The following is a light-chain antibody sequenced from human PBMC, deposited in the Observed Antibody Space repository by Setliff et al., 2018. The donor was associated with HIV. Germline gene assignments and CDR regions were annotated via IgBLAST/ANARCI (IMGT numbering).Light chain of an antibody. J-gene: IGLJ1*01. CDR3: SSYAGADAFDV. CDR1: SGDVGDYNY. Sequence: QSALTQPASVSGSPGQSVAISCTGTSGDVGDYNYISWYQQHPGKAPKLILYDVTQRPSGVSDRFSGSKSGNTASLTISGLQADDEADYYCSSYAGADAFDVFGTGTKVTVL. V-gene: IGLV2-14*03. CDR2: DVT.